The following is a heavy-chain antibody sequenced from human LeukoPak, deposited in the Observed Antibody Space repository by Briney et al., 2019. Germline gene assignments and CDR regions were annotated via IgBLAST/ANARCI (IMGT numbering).Heavy chain of an antibody. CDR2: ISAYNGNT. CDR1: GYTFTSYG. D-gene: IGHD6-13*01. CDR3: AREIYSSSWYSLLY. Sequence: ASVKVSCKASGYTFTSYGISWVRQAPGQGLEWMGWISAYNGNTNYAQKLQGRVTMTTDTSTSTAYMELRSLRSDDTAVYYCAREIYSSSWYSLLYWGQGTLVTVSS. V-gene: IGHV1-18*01. J-gene: IGHJ4*02.